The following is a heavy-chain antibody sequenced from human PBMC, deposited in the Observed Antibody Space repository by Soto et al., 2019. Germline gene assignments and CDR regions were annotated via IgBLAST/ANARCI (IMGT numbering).Heavy chain of an antibody. CDR3: ARFGIQLWGFDY. CDR2: VNPHTGDS. CDR1: GYAFSAYY. D-gene: IGHD5-18*01. Sequence: ASVKVSCKASGYAFSAYYIHWVRQAPGQGLEWMGWVNPHTGDSKYTEIFKGRVTLTSDTSTNTSYMDLTSLTSADTAVYYCARFGIQLWGFDYWGQGTLVTVSS. J-gene: IGHJ4*02. V-gene: IGHV1-2*02.